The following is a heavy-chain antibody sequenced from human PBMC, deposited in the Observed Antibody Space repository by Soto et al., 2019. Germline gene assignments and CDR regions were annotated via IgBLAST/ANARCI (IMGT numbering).Heavy chain of an antibody. Sequence: GGSLRLSCAASGFTFSSYGMHWVRQAPGKGLEWVAVISYDGSNKYYADSVKGRFTISRDNSKNTLYLQMNSLRAEDTAVYYCAKVSGXSSSVRSKAYYYYGMDVWGQGTTVTVSS. V-gene: IGHV3-30*18. CDR1: GFTFSSYG. CDR3: AKVSGXSSSVRSKAYYYYGMDV. J-gene: IGHJ6*02. CDR2: ISYDGSNK. D-gene: IGHD6-6*01.